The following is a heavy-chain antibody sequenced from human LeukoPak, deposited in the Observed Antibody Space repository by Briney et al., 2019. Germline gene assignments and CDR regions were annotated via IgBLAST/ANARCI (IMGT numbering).Heavy chain of an antibody. J-gene: IGHJ4*02. CDR3: ARSGSPGDY. CDR2: INHSGST. V-gene: IGHV4-34*01. CDR1: GFTFSSYS. D-gene: IGHD1-26*01. Sequence: GSLRLSCAASGFTFSSYSMNWVRQAPGKGLEWIGEINHSGSTNYNPSLKSRVTISVDTSKNQFSLKLSSVTAADTAVYYCARSGSPGDYWGQGTLVTVSS.